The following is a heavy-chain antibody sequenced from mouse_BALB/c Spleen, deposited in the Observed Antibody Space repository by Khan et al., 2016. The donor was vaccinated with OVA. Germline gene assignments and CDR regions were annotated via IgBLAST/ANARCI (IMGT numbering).Heavy chain of an antibody. Sequence: QVQLKQSGPGLVAPSQSLSITCTVSGFSLTDYGVSWIRQPPGKGLEWLGVIWGGGSTYYNSALKSRLSISKDNSKRQVFLKMNSLQTDDTAMYYGAKHLILYPYYFDYWGQGTTLTVSS. CDR2: IWGGGST. CDR3: AKHLILYPYYFDY. CDR1: GFSLTDYG. V-gene: IGHV2-6-5*01. J-gene: IGHJ2*01.